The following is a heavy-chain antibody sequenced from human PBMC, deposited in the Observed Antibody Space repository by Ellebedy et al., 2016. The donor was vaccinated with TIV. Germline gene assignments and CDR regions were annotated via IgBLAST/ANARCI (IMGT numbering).Heavy chain of an antibody. CDR3: ARDVEEVTTYYAMHV. J-gene: IGHJ6*02. V-gene: IGHV1-69*06. CDR1: GGSFSRRS. CDR2: IVPFFDST. Sequence: SVKVSCXASGGSFSRRSISWVRLAPGQGLEWMGGIVPFFDSTNYAQKFQGRVTITADKSTSTAYMELSSLRSDDTAVYYCARDVEEVTTYYAMHVWGQGTTVTVSS. D-gene: IGHD4-17*01.